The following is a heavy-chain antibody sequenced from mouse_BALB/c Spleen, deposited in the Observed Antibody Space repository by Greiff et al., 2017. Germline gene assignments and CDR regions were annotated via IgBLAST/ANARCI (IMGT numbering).Heavy chain of an antibody. CDR2: IDPENGDT. D-gene: IGHD1-2*01. Sequence: EVQLQQSGAELVRSGASVKLSCTASGFNIKDYYMHWVKQRPEQGLEWIGWIDPENGDTEYAPKFQGKATMTADTSSNTAYLQLSSLTSEDTAVYYCDAVVTTASRFAYWGQGTLVTVSA. CDR1: GFNIKDYY. CDR3: DAVVTTASRFAY. V-gene: IGHV14-4*02. J-gene: IGHJ3*01.